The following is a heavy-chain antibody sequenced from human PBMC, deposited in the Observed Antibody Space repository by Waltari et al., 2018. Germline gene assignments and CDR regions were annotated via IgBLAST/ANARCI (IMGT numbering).Heavy chain of an antibody. D-gene: IGHD2-2*01. CDR3: AREVVPPARVVVNWFDP. Sequence: QVQLVQSGSELKKPGASVKVSCKASGYSFPTYAINWIRQAPGQGLELMGWINTNTRNPVYVQGFTGRFVFSLDTSVNTAYLQINSLKAEDTAVYFCAREVVPPARVVVNWFDPWGQGTLVTVSS. J-gene: IGHJ5*02. V-gene: IGHV7-4-1*02. CDR1: GYSFPTYA. CDR2: INTNTRNP.